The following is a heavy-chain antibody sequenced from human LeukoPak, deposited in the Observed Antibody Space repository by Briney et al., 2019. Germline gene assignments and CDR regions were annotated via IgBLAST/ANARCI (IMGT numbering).Heavy chain of an antibody. CDR3: ARDPGELTN. D-gene: IGHD1-7*01. CDR1: QFTFSSYW. J-gene: IGHJ4*02. Sequence: GGSLRLSCAASQFTFSSYWMSWVRQAPGKGLEWVANIKQDGSEKYYVDSVKGRFTISRDNAKNSLYLQMNSLRAEDTAVYYCARDPGELTNWGQGTLVTVSS. V-gene: IGHV3-7*01. CDR2: IKQDGSEK.